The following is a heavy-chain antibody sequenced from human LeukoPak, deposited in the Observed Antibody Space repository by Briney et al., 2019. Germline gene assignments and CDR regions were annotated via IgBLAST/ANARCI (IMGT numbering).Heavy chain of an antibody. V-gene: IGHV1-18*01. CDR3: ARGYDYGDYVGDFDY. D-gene: IGHD4-17*01. CDR2: ISVYNSNT. CDR1: GYTFTIYP. J-gene: IGHJ4*02. Sequence: ASVTVSFKGSGYTFTIYPISWVRQAPGQGLEGMGWISVYNSNTKYAHKLQGRVTITTDRSTSTAYMELRSLRSDDTAVYYCARGYDYGDYVGDFDYWGQGTLVTVSS.